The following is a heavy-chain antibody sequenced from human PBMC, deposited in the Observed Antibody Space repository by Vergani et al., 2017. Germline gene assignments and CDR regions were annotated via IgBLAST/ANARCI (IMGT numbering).Heavy chain of an antibody. CDR3: ARSYYYDSSGALDY. CDR1: GGTFSSYA. V-gene: IGHV1-69*04. CDR2: IIPILGIA. D-gene: IGHD3-22*01. J-gene: IGHJ4*02. Sequence: QVQLVQSGAEVKKPGSSVKVSCKASGGTFSSYAISWVRQAPGQGLEWMGRIIPILGIANYAQKFQGRVTITADKSTSTAYMELSSLRSEATAVYYCARSYYYDSSGALDYWGQGTLVTVSS.